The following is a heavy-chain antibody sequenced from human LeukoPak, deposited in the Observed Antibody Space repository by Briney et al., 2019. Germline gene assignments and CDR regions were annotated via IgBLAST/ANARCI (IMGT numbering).Heavy chain of an antibody. CDR3: AERGNYYDSSGYYAFDY. CDR2: IYHSGST. V-gene: IGHV4-4*02. D-gene: IGHD3-22*01. Sequence: SGTLSLTCAVSGGSISSSNWWSWVRQPPGKGLEWIGEIYHSGSTNYNPSLKSRVTISVDKSKNQFSLKLSSVTAADTAVYYCAERGNYYDSSGYYAFDYWGQGTLVTVSS. CDR1: GGSISSSNW. J-gene: IGHJ4*02.